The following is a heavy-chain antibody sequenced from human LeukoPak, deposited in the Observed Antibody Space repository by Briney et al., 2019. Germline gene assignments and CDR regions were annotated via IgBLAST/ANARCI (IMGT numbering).Heavy chain of an antibody. CDR1: GGSFSRGDYY. D-gene: IGHD3-10*01. CDR3: ERVDLNMIREVQH. Sequence: PSETLSLTCIVSGGSFSRGDYYWSWIRQHPGKGLEWIGYISYSGNTYYNPSLKTRLSISVDTSKNQFCLNVSSVTAADTAMYYCERVDLNMIREVQHWGQGTLVTVSS. V-gene: IGHV4-31*03. J-gene: IGHJ1*01. CDR2: ISYSGNT.